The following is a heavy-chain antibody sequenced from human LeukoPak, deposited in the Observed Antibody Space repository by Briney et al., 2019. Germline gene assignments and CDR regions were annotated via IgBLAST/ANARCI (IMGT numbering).Heavy chain of an antibody. J-gene: IGHJ6*03. CDR3: AREAGAYYYHYMDV. V-gene: IGHV1-18*01. D-gene: IGHD3-10*01. CDR1: DYTFTNYG. CDR2: ISAYNGNT. Sequence: GASVKVSCKASDYTFTNYGISWVRQAPGQGLEWMGWISAYNGNTNYAQKLQGRVTMTTDTSTSTAYMELRSLRSDDTAVYYCAREAGAYYYHYMDVWGKGTTVTVSS.